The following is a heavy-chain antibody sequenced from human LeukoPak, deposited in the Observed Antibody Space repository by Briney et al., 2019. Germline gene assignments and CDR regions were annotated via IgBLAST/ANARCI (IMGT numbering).Heavy chain of an antibody. Sequence: GGSLRLSCAASVFTFSSYSMNWVRQAPGKGLEWVSYISSSSSTIYYADSVKGRFTISRDNAKNSLYLQMNSLRAEDTAVYYCARESYDFWSAGDCYYYMDVWGKGTTVTVSS. CDR2: ISSSSSTI. J-gene: IGHJ6*03. V-gene: IGHV3-48*01. CDR1: VFTFSSYS. CDR3: ARESYDFWSAGDCYYYMDV. D-gene: IGHD3-3*01.